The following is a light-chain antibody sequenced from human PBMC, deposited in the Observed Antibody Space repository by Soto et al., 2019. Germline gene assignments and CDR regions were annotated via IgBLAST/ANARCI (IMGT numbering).Light chain of an antibody. J-gene: IGLJ2*01. V-gene: IGLV2-14*01. Sequence: QSALTQPASVSGSPGQSITISCTGTSSDVGGYNNVSWYQQHPGKAPKLMIYDVSNRPSGVSNRFSGSKSGNTASLTISGLQAEDEADYYCSSYTSSSFVVFGGGTQLTVL. CDR2: DVS. CDR1: SSDVGGYNN. CDR3: SSYTSSSFVV.